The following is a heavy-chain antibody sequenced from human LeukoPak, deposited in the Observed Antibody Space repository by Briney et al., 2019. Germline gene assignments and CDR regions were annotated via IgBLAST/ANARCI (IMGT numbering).Heavy chain of an antibody. D-gene: IGHD2-15*01. V-gene: IGHV4-39*01. CDR2: IYHPGST. Sequence: SSETLSLTCPLSGDSISGTTFYWGWIRQPPGKGLEGIASIYHPGSTYYNPSLESRVVISVDTSKNQFSLKLSSVTAADTAVYYCARQRRISSGPQPFDIWGQGSMVTVSS. CDR3: ARQRRISSGPQPFDI. CDR1: GDSISGTTFY. J-gene: IGHJ3*02.